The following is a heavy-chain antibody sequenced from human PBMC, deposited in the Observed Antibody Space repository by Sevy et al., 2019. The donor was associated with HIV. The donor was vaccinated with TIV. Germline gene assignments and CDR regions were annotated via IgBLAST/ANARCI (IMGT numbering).Heavy chain of an antibody. CDR1: GFTFSSYA. CDR2: ISYDGSNK. D-gene: IGHD3-22*01. CDR3: ARGIVVVISDAFDI. Sequence: GGSLRLSCAASGFTFSSYAMHWVRQAPGKGLEWVAVISYDGSNKYYADSVRGRFTISRDNSKNTLYLQMNSLRAEDTAVYYCARGIVVVISDAFDIWGQGTMVTVSS. J-gene: IGHJ3*02. V-gene: IGHV3-30*04.